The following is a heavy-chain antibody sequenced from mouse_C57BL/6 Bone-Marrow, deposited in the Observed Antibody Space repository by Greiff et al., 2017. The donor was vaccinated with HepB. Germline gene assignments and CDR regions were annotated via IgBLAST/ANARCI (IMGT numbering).Heavy chain of an antibody. D-gene: IGHD2-2*01. Sequence: EVQLMESGPGMVKPSQSLSLTCTVTGYSITSGYDWHWIRHFPGNKLEWMGYISYSGSTNYNPSLKSRISITHDTSKNHFFLKLNSVTTEDTATYYCARDTGYGAMDYWGQGTSVTVSS. CDR2: ISYSGST. V-gene: IGHV3-1*01. CDR3: ARDTGYGAMDY. J-gene: IGHJ4*01. CDR1: GYSITSGYD.